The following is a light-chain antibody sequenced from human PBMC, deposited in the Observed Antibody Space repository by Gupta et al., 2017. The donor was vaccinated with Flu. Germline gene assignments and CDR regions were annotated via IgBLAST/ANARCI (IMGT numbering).Light chain of an antibody. CDR2: DAS. Sequence: DIQMTQSPSSLSASVGDRVTITCQASQDISNYLNWYQQKPGKAPKLLIYDASNLETGVPSRLSGSGSGTDFTFTISSLKPEDIATYYCQQYDNLPITFGQGTRLEIK. CDR3: QQYDNLPIT. V-gene: IGKV1-33*01. J-gene: IGKJ5*01. CDR1: QDISNY.